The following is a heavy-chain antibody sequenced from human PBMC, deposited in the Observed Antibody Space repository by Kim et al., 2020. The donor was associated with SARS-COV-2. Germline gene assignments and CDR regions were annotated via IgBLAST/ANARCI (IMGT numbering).Heavy chain of an antibody. V-gene: IGHV3-23*01. CDR2: ISGSGGST. CDR3: AKIPVKQWLPSDAFDI. D-gene: IGHD6-19*01. CDR1: GFTFSSYA. J-gene: IGHJ3*02. Sequence: GGSLRLSCAASGFTFSSYAMSWVRQAPGKGLEWVSAISGSGGSTYYADSVKGRFTISRDNSKNTLYLQMNSLRAEDTAVYYCAKIPVKQWLPSDAFDIWGQGTMVTVSS.